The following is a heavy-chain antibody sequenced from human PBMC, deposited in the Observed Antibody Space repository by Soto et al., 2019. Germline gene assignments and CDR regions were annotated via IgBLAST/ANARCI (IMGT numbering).Heavy chain of an antibody. CDR1: GFTFSSYG. J-gene: IGHJ5*02. V-gene: IGHV3-33*01. CDR3: ARDSGYYYGSGSPSPHTGWFDP. D-gene: IGHD3-10*01. CDR2: IWYDGSNK. Sequence: GGSLRLSCAASGFTFSSYGMHWVRQAPGKGLEWVAVIWYDGSNKYYADSVKGRFTISRDNSKNTLYLQMNSLRAEDTAVYYCARDSGYYYGSGSPSPHTGWFDPWGQGTLVTVSS.